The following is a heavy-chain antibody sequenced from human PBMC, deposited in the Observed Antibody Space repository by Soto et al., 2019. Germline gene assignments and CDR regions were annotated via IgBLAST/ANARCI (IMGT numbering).Heavy chain of an antibody. Sequence: PGGSLRLSCAASGFTFSSYAMHWVRQAPGKGLEWVAVISYDGSNKYYADSVKGRFTISRDNSKNTLYLQMNSLRAEDTAVYYCARTLESEQFDYWGQGTLVTVSS. CDR2: ISYDGSNK. CDR1: GFTFSSYA. V-gene: IGHV3-30-3*01. D-gene: IGHD3-3*01. CDR3: ARTLESEQFDY. J-gene: IGHJ4*02.